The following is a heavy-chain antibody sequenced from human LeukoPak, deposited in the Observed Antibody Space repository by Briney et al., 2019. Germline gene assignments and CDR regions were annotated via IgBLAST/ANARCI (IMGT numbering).Heavy chain of an antibody. CDR1: GFTFSSYA. V-gene: IGHV3-23*01. CDR3: ARDPGRLDRGNDYYYGMDV. J-gene: IGHJ6*02. CDR2: ISANGGST. D-gene: IGHD1-1*01. Sequence: PGGSLRLSCAASGFTFSSYAMSWVRQAPGKGLEWVSAISANGGSTYYADSVKGRFTISRDNSKNTLYLQMNSLRDEDTAVYYCARDPGRLDRGNDYYYGMDVWGQGTTVTVSS.